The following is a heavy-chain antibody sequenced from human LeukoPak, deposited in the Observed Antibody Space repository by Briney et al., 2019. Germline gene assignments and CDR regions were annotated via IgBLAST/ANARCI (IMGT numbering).Heavy chain of an antibody. D-gene: IGHD6-13*01. Sequence: PGGSLRLSCAASGFTFSSYEMNWVRQAPGKGLEWVSYISGSGTSIYYADSVKGRFTISRDNAENSLYLQMNSLRAEDTAVYYCARTPYSSSWSNDYWGHGTLVTVSS. CDR2: ISGSGTSI. CDR1: GFTFSSYE. CDR3: ARTPYSSSWSNDY. V-gene: IGHV3-48*03. J-gene: IGHJ4*01.